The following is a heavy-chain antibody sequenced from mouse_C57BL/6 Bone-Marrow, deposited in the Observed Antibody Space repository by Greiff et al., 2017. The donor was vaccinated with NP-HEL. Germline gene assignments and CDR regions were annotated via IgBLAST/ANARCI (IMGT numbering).Heavy chain of an antibody. CDR2: INPGSGGT. J-gene: IGHJ2*01. Sequence: VQLQESGAELVRPGTSVKVSCKASGYAFTNYLIEWVKQRPGQGLEWIGVINPGSGGTNYNEKFKGKATLTADKSSSTAYMQLSSLTSEDSAVYFCARGGLTGYYFDYWGQGTTLTVSS. CDR1: GYAFTNYL. V-gene: IGHV1-54*01. CDR3: ARGGLTGYYFDY. D-gene: IGHD4-1*01.